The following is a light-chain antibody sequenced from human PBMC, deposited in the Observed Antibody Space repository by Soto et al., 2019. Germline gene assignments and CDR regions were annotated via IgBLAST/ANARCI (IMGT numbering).Light chain of an antibody. J-gene: IGKJ1*01. Sequence: DIQMTQSPPSLSSSVGDRVTISCRASQNIDIFLNWYHQKPGRAPNLLIYGASTLQNGVPSRFSGSGSGTDFSLTISRLEPEDFAVYYCQQYGSSGTFGQGTKVDIK. CDR3: QQYGSSGT. CDR2: GAS. CDR1: QNIDIF. V-gene: IGKV1-39*01.